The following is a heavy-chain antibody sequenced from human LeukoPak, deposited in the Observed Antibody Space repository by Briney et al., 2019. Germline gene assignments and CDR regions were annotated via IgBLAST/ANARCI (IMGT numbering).Heavy chain of an antibody. J-gene: IGHJ4*02. CDR1: GYTFTGYY. V-gene: IGHV1-2*02. D-gene: IGHD6-6*01. CDR3: ARDIAARPEVGDY. CDR2: INPNSGGT. Sequence: ASVKVSCKASGYTFTGYYMHWVRQAPGQGLEWMGWINPNSGGTNYAQKFQGRVTMTRDTSISTAYMELSRLRSDDTAVYYCARDIAARPEVGDYWGQGTLVTVSS.